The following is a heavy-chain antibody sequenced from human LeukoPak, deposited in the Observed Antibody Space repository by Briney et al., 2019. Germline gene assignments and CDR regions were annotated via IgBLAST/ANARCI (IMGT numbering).Heavy chain of an antibody. CDR1: GYTFTSYG. V-gene: IGHV1-18*01. Sequence: ASVKVSCKASGYTFTSYGISWVRQAPGQGLEWMGWISAYNGNTNYAQKLQGRVTMTTDKTTSTAYMELRSRRSDDTAVYYCAREFFGGSYGDYWGQGTLVTVSS. J-gene: IGHJ4*02. CDR2: ISAYNGNT. CDR3: AREFFGGSYGDY. D-gene: IGHD1-26*01.